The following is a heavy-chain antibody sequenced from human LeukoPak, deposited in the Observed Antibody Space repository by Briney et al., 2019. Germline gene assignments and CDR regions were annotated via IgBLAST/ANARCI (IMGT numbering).Heavy chain of an antibody. V-gene: IGHV4-31*03. Sequence: SETLFLTCTVSGGSISSGGYYWSWIRQHPGKGLEWIGYIYYSGSTYYNPSLKSRVTISVDTSKNQFSLKLSSVTAADTAVYYCARERGGGSSSWFLDYWGQGTLVTVSS. CDR1: GGSISSGGYY. J-gene: IGHJ4*02. CDR2: IYYSGST. D-gene: IGHD6-13*01. CDR3: ARERGGGSSSWFLDY.